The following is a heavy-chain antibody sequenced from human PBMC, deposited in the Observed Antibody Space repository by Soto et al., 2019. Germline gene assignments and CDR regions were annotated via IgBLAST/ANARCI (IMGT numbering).Heavy chain of an antibody. CDR1: GGSISSSSYY. CDR2: IYYSGST. D-gene: IGHD6-13*01. J-gene: IGHJ3*02. Sequence: QLQLQESGPGLVKPSETLSLTCTVSGGSISSSSYYWGWIRQPPGKGLEWIGSIYYSGSTYYNPSXXXXXTISXNTSKXXFSLKLSSVTAAXTXXXXXXXXXXXXYQTIAAAEAFDIWGQGTMVTVSS. V-gene: IGHV4-39*01. CDR3: XXXXXXXYQTIAAAEAFDI.